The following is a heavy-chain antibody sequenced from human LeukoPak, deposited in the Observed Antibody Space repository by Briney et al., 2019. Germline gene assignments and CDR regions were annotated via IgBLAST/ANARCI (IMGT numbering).Heavy chain of an antibody. CDR3: RGYYYDSSGYYLVDY. J-gene: IGHJ4*02. Sequence: PGGSLRLSCAASGFTFSGSAMQWVRQASGKGLEWVGRIRSTANSYDTAYAASVKGRFTITRDASKNTAYLKMNSPETDVKAWFSCRGYYYDSSGYYLVDYWGQGTLVTVSS. CDR2: IRSTANSYDT. CDR1: GFTFSGSA. V-gene: IGHV3-73*01. D-gene: IGHD3-22*01.